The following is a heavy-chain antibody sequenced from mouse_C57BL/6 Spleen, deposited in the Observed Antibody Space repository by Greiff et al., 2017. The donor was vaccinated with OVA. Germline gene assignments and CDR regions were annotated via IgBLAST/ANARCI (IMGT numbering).Heavy chain of an antibody. D-gene: IGHD2-5*01. J-gene: IGHJ4*01. CDR3: ARRFYYSNYDAMDY. CDR1: GFTFSDYG. Sequence: EVQVVESGGGLVKPGGSLKLSCAASGFTFSDYGMHWVRQAPEKGLEWVAYISSGSSTIYYADTVKGRFTISRDNAKNTLFLQMTSLRSEDTAMYYCARRFYYSNYDAMDYWGQGTSVTVSS. V-gene: IGHV5-17*01. CDR2: ISSGSSTI.